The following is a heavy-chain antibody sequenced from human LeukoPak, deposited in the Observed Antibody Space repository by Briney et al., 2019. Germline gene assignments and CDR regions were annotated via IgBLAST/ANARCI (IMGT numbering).Heavy chain of an antibody. Sequence: ASVKVSCKASGYTFTSYYMHWVRQAPGQGLEWMGIINPSGGSTSYAQKFQGRVTMTRDTSTSTVYMELSSLRSEDTAVHYCARDKGIGDYYDSSGYSSLDYWGQGTLVTVSS. CDR2: INPSGGST. V-gene: IGHV1-46*01. D-gene: IGHD3-22*01. J-gene: IGHJ4*02. CDR3: ARDKGIGDYYDSSGYSSLDY. CDR1: GYTFTSYY.